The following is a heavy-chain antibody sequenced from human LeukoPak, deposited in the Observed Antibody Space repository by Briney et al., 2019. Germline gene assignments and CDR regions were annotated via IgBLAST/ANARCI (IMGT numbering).Heavy chain of an antibody. CDR1: GITFSSIW. CDR3: AKESGPIAVAGTGDY. Sequence: GGSLRLSCEASGITFSSIWMGWVRQAPGKGLEWVSAISGSGGSTYYADSVKGRFTISRDNSKNTLYLQMNSLRAEDTAVYYCAKESGPIAVAGTGDYWGQGTLVTVSS. J-gene: IGHJ4*02. V-gene: IGHV3-23*01. CDR2: ISGSGGST. D-gene: IGHD6-19*01.